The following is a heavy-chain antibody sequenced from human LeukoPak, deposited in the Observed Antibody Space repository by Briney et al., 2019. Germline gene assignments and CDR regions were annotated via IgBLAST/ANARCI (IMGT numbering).Heavy chain of an antibody. D-gene: IGHD6-6*01. Sequence: GGSLRLSCAASGFTFSSYSMNWVRQAPGKGLEWVSSISSSSSYIYYADSVKGRFTISRDNAKNSLYLQMNSLRAEDTAVYYCASSVSFSAIFDYWGQGTLVTVSS. CDR1: GFTFSSYS. CDR3: ASSVSFSAIFDY. CDR2: ISSSSSYI. V-gene: IGHV3-21*01. J-gene: IGHJ4*02.